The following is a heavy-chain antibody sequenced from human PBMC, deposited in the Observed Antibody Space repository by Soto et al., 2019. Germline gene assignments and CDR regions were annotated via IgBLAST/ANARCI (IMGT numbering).Heavy chain of an antibody. D-gene: IGHD2-21*02. CDR1: GATFSTTG. CDR2: IIPLFGTP. Sequence: QVQLVQSGAEVRKPGSSLRVSCKSSGATFSTTGISWVRQSPGQGLEWMGGIIPLFGTPKYARKFQGRVSIAADESTNTVYMELNSLRPDDAAVYYCARASPVICGGDPCYRLDSSFDSWVQGSLVIVSS. J-gene: IGHJ5*01. CDR3: ARASPVICGGDPCYRLDSSFDS. V-gene: IGHV1-69*01.